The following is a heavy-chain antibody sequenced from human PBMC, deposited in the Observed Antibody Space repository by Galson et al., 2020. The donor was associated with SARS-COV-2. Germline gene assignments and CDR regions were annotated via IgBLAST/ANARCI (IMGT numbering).Heavy chain of an antibody. CDR2: MNRDGSER. J-gene: IGHJ4*02. D-gene: IGHD1-26*01. CDR3: ARDGI. Sequence: GESLKISCAASEFSFSSNWMTLVRQAPGKGLEWVSSMNRDGSERYYVDSGKGRFTIFRDTAENSLYLQMNSLRVEDTATYYCARDGIWGQGTLGTVSS. CDR1: EFSFSSNW. V-gene: IGHV3-7*01.